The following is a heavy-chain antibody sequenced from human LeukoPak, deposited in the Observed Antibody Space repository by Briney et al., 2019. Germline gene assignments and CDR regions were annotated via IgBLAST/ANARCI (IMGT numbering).Heavy chain of an antibody. D-gene: IGHD3-22*01. V-gene: IGHV3-33*06. CDR2: IWYDGSNK. CDR3: AKGRDYYDSSCYFH. Sequence: GGSLRLSCAASGFTFSSYGMHWVRQAPGKGLEWVAGIWYDGSNKYYADSVKGRFTISRDNSKNTLYLQMNSLRAEDTAVYYCAKGRDYYDSSCYFHWGQGTLVTVSS. J-gene: IGHJ4*02. CDR1: GFTFSSYG.